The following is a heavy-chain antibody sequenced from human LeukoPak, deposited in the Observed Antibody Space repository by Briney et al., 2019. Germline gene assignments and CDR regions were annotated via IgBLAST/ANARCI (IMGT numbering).Heavy chain of an antibody. CDR1: GFTFSSYA. V-gene: IGHV3-23*01. CDR2: ISGSGGST. CDR3: AKRRQWLVYYYLDY. J-gene: IGHJ4*02. D-gene: IGHD6-19*01. Sequence: GGSLRLSCAASGFTFSSYAMSWVRQAPGKGLEWVSAISGSGGSTYYADSVKGRFTISRDNSKNTLYLQMNSLRAEDTAVYYCAKRRQWLVYYYLDYWGQGTLVTVSS.